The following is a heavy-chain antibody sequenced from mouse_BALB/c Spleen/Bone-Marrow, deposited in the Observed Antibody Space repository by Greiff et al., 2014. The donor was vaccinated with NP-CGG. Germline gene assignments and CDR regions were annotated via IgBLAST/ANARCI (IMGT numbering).Heavy chain of an antibody. Sequence: QVQLQQSGAELVRPGSSVKISCKASGYAFSSYWMNWVKQRPGQGLAWIGQIYPGDGDTNYSGKFKGKATLTADESSSTAYLQLSSLTSGDSAVYFCAFGNYDFDCWGQGTSLTGSS. CDR1: GYAFSSYW. CDR2: IYPGDGDT. J-gene: IGHJ2*02. CDR3: AFGNYDFDC. V-gene: IGHV1-80*01. D-gene: IGHD2-1*01.